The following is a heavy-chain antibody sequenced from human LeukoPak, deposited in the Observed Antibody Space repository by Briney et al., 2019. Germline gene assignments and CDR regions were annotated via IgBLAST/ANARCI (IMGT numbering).Heavy chain of an antibody. CDR3: ARDRDWAFDY. V-gene: IGHV3-48*02. CDR2: IRSSDGAI. D-gene: IGHD3-9*01. CDR1: GFTFSSYG. J-gene: IGHJ4*02. Sequence: PGGSLRLSCAASGFTFSSYGMHWVRQAPGRGLEWVSYIRSSDGAIAYADSVKGRFTISRDDAKNSLYLQMNSLRDEDTAVYYCARDRDWAFDYWGQGTLITVSS.